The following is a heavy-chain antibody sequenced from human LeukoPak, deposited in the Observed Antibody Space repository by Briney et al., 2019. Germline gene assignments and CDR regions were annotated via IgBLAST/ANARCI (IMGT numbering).Heavy chain of an antibody. Sequence: PSQTLSLTCTVSGASISSGGFYWSWIRQYPGKGLEWIGCVYDSGSTFYNPSLQSRVSISRDTSKNQFSLRVISVTAADTAVYFCTRNTGIAVVGNPSYYFYYYMDVWGKGTTVTVSS. CDR2: VYDSGST. CDR1: GASISSGGFY. J-gene: IGHJ6*03. V-gene: IGHV4-31*03. D-gene: IGHD6-13*01. CDR3: TRNTGIAVVGNPSYYFYYYMDV.